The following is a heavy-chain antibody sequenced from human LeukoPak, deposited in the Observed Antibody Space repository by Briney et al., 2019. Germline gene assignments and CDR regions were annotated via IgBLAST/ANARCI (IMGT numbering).Heavy chain of an antibody. CDR3: AKGSDPYAAGDNWFDP. Sequence: PGGSLRFSCAASRFTFSSYAMSWVGQAPGQGLEWVSATSGSGGSTYYADSVKGRFTISRDNSKNTLYLQMNSLRAEDTAVYYCAKGSDPYAAGDNWFDPWGQGALVTVSS. D-gene: IGHD6-13*01. J-gene: IGHJ5*02. V-gene: IGHV3-23*01. CDR2: TSGSGGST. CDR1: RFTFSSYA.